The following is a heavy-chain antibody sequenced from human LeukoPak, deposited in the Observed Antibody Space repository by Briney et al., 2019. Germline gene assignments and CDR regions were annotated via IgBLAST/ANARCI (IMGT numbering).Heavy chain of an antibody. J-gene: IGHJ4*02. Sequence: PSETLSLTCTVSGGSISSYYWSWIRQPPGKGLEWIGYIYYSGSTNYNPSLKSRVTISVDTSKNQFSLKLSSVTAADTAVYYCARSLAAAAALDYWGQGTLVTVPS. CDR2: IYYSGST. CDR1: GGSISSYY. D-gene: IGHD6-25*01. CDR3: ARSLAAAAALDY. V-gene: IGHV4-59*08.